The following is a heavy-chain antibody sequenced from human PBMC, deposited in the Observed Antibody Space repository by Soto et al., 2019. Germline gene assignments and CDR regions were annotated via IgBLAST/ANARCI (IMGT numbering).Heavy chain of an antibody. J-gene: IGHJ6*02. Sequence: GGSLRLSCAASGFTFSSYWMSWVRQAPGKGLEWVANIKQDGSEKYYVDSVKGRFTISRDNAKNSLYLQMNSLRAEDTAVYYCARVPYYDFWSGYYTGIRYYYYGMDVWGQGTTVTVSS. D-gene: IGHD3-3*01. V-gene: IGHV3-7*05. CDR1: GFTFSSYW. CDR2: IKQDGSEK. CDR3: ARVPYYDFWSGYYTGIRYYYYGMDV.